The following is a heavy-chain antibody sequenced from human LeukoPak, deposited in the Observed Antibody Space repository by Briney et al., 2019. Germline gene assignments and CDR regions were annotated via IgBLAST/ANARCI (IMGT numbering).Heavy chain of an antibody. CDR3: GRDPAWGAIDY. CDR2: MNPDGSVK. J-gene: IGHJ4*02. CDR1: GFTIWNSW. Sequence: SGGSLRLSCAASGFTIWNSWMTWVRQAPGKGLEWVADMNPDGSVKSYVDSVKGRFTVSRDNAKNSVFLQMNGLRADDTAVYYCGRDPAWGAIDYWGQGTLVTVSS. D-gene: IGHD7-27*01. V-gene: IGHV3-7*01.